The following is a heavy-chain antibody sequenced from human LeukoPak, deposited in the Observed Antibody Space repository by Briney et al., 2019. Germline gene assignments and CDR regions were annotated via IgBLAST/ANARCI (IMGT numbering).Heavy chain of an antibody. J-gene: IGHJ4*02. CDR1: GFTFSSYS. CDR2: ISYDGSNK. D-gene: IGHD4-17*01. CDR3: VKNGDFDY. Sequence: GGSLRLSCGASGFTFSSYSMHWVRQAPGKGLEWVAVISYDGSNKYYADSVKGRFTISRDNSKNTLSLQMNSLRAEDTAVYYCVKNGDFDYWGQGTLVTVSS. V-gene: IGHV3-30*04.